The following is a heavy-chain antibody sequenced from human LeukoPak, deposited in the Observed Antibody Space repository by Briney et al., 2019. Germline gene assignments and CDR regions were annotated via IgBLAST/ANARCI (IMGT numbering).Heavy chain of an antibody. CDR3: AREPPRAGYYKYAFDI. V-gene: IGHV1-8*01. D-gene: IGHD3-9*01. Sequence: ASVKVSCKASGYTFTSYDINWVRQATGQGLEWMGWMNPNSGNTGYAQKFQGRVTMTRNTSISTDYMELRSLRSEDTAVYYCAREPPRAGYYKYAFDIWGQGTMVTVSS. CDR2: MNPNSGNT. J-gene: IGHJ3*02. CDR1: GYTFTSYD.